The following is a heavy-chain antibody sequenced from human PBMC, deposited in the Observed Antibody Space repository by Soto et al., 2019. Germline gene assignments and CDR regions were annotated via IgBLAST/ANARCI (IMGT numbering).Heavy chain of an antibody. V-gene: IGHV4-34*02. Sequence: QVQLQQWGPGLLKPSETLSLTCSVNGGSFSYYYWSWIRQSPGKGLEWIGEINHSGTINFNPSLKSRVTISIDTSENQFSLTLRSVTDADTAIYYCARSFRGGSLDWGQGTLVTVSS. CDR3: ARSFRGGSLD. J-gene: IGHJ4*02. CDR1: GGSFSYYY. D-gene: IGHD3-10*01. CDR2: INHSGTI.